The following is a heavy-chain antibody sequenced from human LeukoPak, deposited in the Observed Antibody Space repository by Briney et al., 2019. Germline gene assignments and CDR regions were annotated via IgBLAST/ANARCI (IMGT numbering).Heavy chain of an antibody. CDR3: ARHYGP. D-gene: IGHD3-16*01. CDR1: GGSISSYY. Sequence: SETLSLTCTVSGGSISSYYWSWIRQPPGKGLEWIAYIHYTGNTNDNPSLKSRVTISVDTSKNQVSLKLTSVTAADTAMYYCARHYGPWGQGTLVTVSS. CDR2: IHYTGNT. J-gene: IGHJ5*02. V-gene: IGHV4-59*01.